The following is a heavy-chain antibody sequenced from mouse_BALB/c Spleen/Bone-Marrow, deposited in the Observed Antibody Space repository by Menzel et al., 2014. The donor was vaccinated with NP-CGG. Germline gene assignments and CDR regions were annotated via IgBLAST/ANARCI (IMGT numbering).Heavy chain of an antibody. D-gene: IGHD1-1*02. J-gene: IGHJ4*01. CDR1: GYSITSGYS. CDR3: TRRGLYYGYAMDY. V-gene: IGHV3-1*02. Sequence: EVQGVESGPDLVKPSQSLSLTCTVTGYSITSGYSWHWIRRFPGNKLEWMGYIHYSGSTNYNPSLKSRISITRDTSKNQFFLQLNSVTTEDTATYYCTRRGLYYGYAMDYWGQGTSVTVSS. CDR2: IHYSGST.